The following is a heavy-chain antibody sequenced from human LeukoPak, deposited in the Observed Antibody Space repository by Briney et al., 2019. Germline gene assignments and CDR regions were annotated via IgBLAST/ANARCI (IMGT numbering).Heavy chain of an antibody. D-gene: IGHD2-8*01. CDR1: GGSFSGYY. Sequence: SETLSLTCAVYGGSFSGYYWSWIRQPPGKGLEWMGEINHSGSTIYNPSLKSRVTISVDTSKNQFSLNLNSVTAADTAVYYCARGGSSCTNGVCYTVEGVFYPRYFDYWGQGTLVTVSS. J-gene: IGHJ4*02. CDR3: ARGGSSCTNGVCYTVEGVFYPRYFDY. V-gene: IGHV4-34*01. CDR2: INHSGST.